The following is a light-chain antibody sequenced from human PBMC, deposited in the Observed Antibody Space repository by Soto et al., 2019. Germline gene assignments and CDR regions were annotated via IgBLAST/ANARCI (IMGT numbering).Light chain of an antibody. V-gene: IGKV3-11*01. CDR1: QSIGDY. CDR3: KQYNSYPWK. J-gene: IGKJ1*01. Sequence: IVLTQSPGTLSFPPVYRSTLSCMASQSIGDYLAWYQHKPGQAPRLLIYGASSRATGIQDRFSGSGSGTDFTLTISSLQPDDFATYYCKQYNSYPWKFGQGTKVDIK. CDR2: GAS.